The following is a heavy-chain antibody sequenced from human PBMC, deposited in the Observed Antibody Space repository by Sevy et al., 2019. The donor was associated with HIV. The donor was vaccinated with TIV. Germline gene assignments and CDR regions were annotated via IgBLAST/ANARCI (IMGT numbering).Heavy chain of an antibody. CDR2: INYSGST. CDR1: GGSISSYY. J-gene: IGHJ4*02. V-gene: IGHV4-59*01. Sequence: SVTLSLTCTVSGGSISSYYCSWIRQPPGKGLEWIGYINYSGSTNYNPSLKSRVTISIDTSKNQFSLKLTSVTAADTAVYYCARDPITVAPYFDYWSQRTLVTVSS. CDR3: ARDPITVAPYFDY. D-gene: IGHD6-19*01.